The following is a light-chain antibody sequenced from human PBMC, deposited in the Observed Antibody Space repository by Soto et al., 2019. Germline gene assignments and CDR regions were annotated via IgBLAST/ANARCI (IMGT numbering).Light chain of an antibody. CDR1: SSDVGNYNL. CDR2: EGS. V-gene: IGLV2-23*01. Sequence: QSALTQPASVSGSPGQSITISCTGTSSDVGNYNLVSWYQQLPGKAPKLMIYEGSRRPSGVSNRFSGSKSGNTASLTISGLQAEDEAEYYCCSYVGSTTYVRFGGGTKLTVL. J-gene: IGLJ2*01. CDR3: CSYVGSTTYVR.